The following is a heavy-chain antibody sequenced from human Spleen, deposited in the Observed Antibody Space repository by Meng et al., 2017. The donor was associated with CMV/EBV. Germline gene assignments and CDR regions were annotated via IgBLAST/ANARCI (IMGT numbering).Heavy chain of an antibody. V-gene: IGHV3-30*02. J-gene: IGHJ5*02. D-gene: IGHD6-6*01. Sequence: CAASGFTFSSYGMHWVRQAPGKGLEWVAFIRYDGSNKYYADSVKGRFTISRDNSKNTLYLQMNSLRAEDTAVYYCAKDEAGSCWFDPWGQGTLVTVSS. CDR3: AKDEAGSCWFDP. CDR1: GFTFSSYG. CDR2: IRYDGSNK.